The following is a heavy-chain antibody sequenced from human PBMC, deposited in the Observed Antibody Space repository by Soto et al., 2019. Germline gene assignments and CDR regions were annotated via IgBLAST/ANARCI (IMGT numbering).Heavy chain of an antibody. J-gene: IGHJ6*02. V-gene: IGHV3-7*01. CDR1: GFTFSSYW. CDR2: IKQDGSEK. Sequence: GGSLRLSCAASGFTFSSYWMSWVRQAPGKGLEWVANIKQDGSEKYYVDSVKGRFTISRDNAKNSLYLQMNSLRAEDTAVYYCASLEPPKGYYYYGMDVWGQGTTVTVSS. CDR3: ASLEPPKGYYYYGMDV. D-gene: IGHD1-1*01.